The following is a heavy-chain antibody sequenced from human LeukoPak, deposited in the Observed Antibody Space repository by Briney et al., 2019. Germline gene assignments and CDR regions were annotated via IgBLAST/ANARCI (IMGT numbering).Heavy chain of an antibody. Sequence: SETLSLTCTVSGYSISSGYYWGWIRQPPGKGLEWIGSIYHSGSTYYNPSLKSRVTISVDTSKNQFSLKLSSVTAADTAVYYCARHGFRWLFGFDYWGQGTLVTVSS. V-gene: IGHV4-38-2*02. D-gene: IGHD3-22*01. CDR1: GYSISSGYY. CDR2: IYHSGST. CDR3: ARHGFRWLFGFDY. J-gene: IGHJ4*02.